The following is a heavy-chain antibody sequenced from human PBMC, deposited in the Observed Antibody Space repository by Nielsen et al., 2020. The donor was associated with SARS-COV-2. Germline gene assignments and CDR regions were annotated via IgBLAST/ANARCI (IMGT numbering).Heavy chain of an antibody. Sequence: GGSLRLSCAASGFTFDDYAMHWVRQAPGKGLEWVSGISWNSGSIGYADSVKGRFTISRDNAKNSLYLQMNSLRAEDTALYYCAKDFEAVAGFTDYWGQGTLVTVSS. CDR2: ISWNSGSI. J-gene: IGHJ4*02. V-gene: IGHV3-9*01. D-gene: IGHD6-19*01. CDR1: GFTFDDYA. CDR3: AKDFEAVAGFTDY.